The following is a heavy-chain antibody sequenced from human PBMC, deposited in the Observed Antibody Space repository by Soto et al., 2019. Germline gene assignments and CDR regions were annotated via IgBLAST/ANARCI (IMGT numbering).Heavy chain of an antibody. Sequence: QLQLQESGSGLVKPSQTLSLTCAVSGGSITSGGYSWSWIRQPPGKGLEWTWYMYHSGSTYYKPTVTSRVTISIDRSKMQFSLKLSSVTAADMGVYYCDRVPDYWGQGILVTVSS. CDR1: GGSITSGGYS. CDR3: DRVPDY. V-gene: IGHV4-30-2*01. CDR2: MYHSGST. J-gene: IGHJ4*02. D-gene: IGHD2-2*01.